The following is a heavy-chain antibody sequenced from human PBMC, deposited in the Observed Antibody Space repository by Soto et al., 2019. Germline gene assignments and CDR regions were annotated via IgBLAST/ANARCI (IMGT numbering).Heavy chain of an antibody. J-gene: IGHJ4*02. CDR1: GYTFTSYD. D-gene: IGHD3-22*01. CDR2: MNPNSGNT. V-gene: IGHV1-8*01. CDR3: ARVYYYDSSGYYYYFDY. Sequence: QVQLVQSGAEVKKPGASVKVSCKASGYTFTSYDINWVRQATGQGLEWMGWMNPNSGNTGYAQKFQGRVTMTRNTSISTAYMGLSSLRSEDTAVYYCARVYYYDSSGYYYYFDYWGQGTLVTVSS.